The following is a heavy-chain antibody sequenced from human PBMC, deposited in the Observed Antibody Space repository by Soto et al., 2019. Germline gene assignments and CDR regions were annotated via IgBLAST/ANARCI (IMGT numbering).Heavy chain of an antibody. J-gene: IGHJ4*02. CDR1: GDTVYNSG. V-gene: IGHV1-18*01. CDR3: ARLTRGFRVVLDY. CDR2: ISAYNYNT. D-gene: IGHD2-15*01. Sequence: VEVAWESCGDTVYNSGGTGLGQTPGQGLEWMGRISAYNYNTHYAQNFAGRVTMTPDPSTSTAYLELSSLRSDDPAIYSCARLTRGFRVVLDYWAQGTQVTVSP.